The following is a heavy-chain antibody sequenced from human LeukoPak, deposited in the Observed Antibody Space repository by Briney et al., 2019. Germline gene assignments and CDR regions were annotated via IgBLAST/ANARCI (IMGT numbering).Heavy chain of an antibody. CDR1: GFTFSSYW. J-gene: IGHJ4*02. D-gene: IGHD6-13*01. Sequence: GGSPRLSCAASGFTFSSYWMHWVRQAPGKGLVWVSRINSDGSSTSYADSVKGRFTISRDNAKNTLYLQMNSLRAEDTAVYYCARTYSSSWIDYWGQGTLVTVSS. CDR2: INSDGSST. V-gene: IGHV3-74*01. CDR3: ARTYSSSWIDY.